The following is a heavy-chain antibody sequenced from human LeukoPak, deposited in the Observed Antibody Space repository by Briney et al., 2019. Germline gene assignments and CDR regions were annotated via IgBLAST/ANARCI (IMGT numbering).Heavy chain of an antibody. V-gene: IGHV4-4*07. CDR1: GGSISNYY. CDR2: IYTSGST. D-gene: IGHD6-19*01. J-gene: IGHJ4*02. Sequence: SETLSLTCTVSGGSISNYYWSWIRQPAGKGLEWIGRIYTSGSTNYDPSLKSRVTISVDTSKNQFSLKLSSVTAADTAVYYCARVGWSSGWSFDYWGQGTLVTVSS. CDR3: ARVGWSSGWSFDY.